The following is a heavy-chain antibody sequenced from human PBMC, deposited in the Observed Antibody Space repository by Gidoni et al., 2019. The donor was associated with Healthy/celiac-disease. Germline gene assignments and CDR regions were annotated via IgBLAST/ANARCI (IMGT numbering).Heavy chain of an antibody. CDR3: ARSHERSDAFDI. CDR2: IWYDGSNK. V-gene: IGHV3-33*01. J-gene: IGHJ3*02. Sequence: QVQLVESGGGVVQPGRSLRLSCAASGFTFSSYGMHWVRQAPGKGLEWVAVIWYDGSNKYYADSVKGRFTISRDNSKNTLYLQMNSLRAEDTAVYYCARSHERSDAFDIWGQGTMVTVSS. CDR1: GFTFSSYG.